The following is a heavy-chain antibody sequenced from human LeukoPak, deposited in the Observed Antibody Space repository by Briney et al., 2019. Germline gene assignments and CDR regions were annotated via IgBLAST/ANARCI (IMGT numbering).Heavy chain of an antibody. J-gene: IGHJ4*02. D-gene: IGHD6-13*01. V-gene: IGHV3-74*01. CDR2: INSDGSST. Sequence: PGGSLRLSCAASGFTFSSYWMHWVRQAPGKGLVWVSRINSDGSSTSYADSVKGRFTISRDNAKNTLYLQMNSLRAEDTAVYYCARDLGVGRAAVWFDYWGQGTLVTVSS. CDR1: GFTFSSYW. CDR3: ARDLGVGRAAVWFDY.